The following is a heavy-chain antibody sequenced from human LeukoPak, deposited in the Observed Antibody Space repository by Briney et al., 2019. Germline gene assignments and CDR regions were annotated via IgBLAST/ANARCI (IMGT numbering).Heavy chain of an antibody. J-gene: IGHJ4*02. Sequence: PGGSLRLSCAASGFTFSSYGMHWVRQAPGEGLEWVAFIRYDGSNKYYADSVKGRFTISRDNSKNSLYLQMNSLRAEDTAVYYCARGLHFRVYDSSDYYPYWGQGTLVTVSS. CDR1: GFTFSSYG. CDR2: IRYDGSNK. D-gene: IGHD3-22*01. CDR3: ARGLHFRVYDSSDYYPY. V-gene: IGHV3-30*02.